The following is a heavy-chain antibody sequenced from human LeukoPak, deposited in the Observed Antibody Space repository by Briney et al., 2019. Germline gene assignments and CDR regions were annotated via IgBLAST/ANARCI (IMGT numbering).Heavy chain of an antibody. Sequence: GASVKVSCKASGYTFSNYGISWVRQAPGQGLEWMGWISSYNDNTNYAQKLQGRVTMTTDTSTSTAYMELRSLRSDDTAVYYCVTGPQVVITRPFDYWGQGTLVTVSS. J-gene: IGHJ4*02. V-gene: IGHV1-18*01. CDR1: GYTFSNYG. CDR2: ISSYNDNT. CDR3: VTGPQVVITRPFDY. D-gene: IGHD3-22*01.